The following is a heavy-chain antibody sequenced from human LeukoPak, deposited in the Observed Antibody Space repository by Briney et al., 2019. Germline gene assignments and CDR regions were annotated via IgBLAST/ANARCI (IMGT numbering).Heavy chain of an antibody. CDR1: GFTVSSNY. D-gene: IGHD6-13*01. CDR2: IYSGGST. CDR3: ARARNGSSSSWYVYHDAFDI. Sequence: GGSLRLSCAASGFTVSSNYMSWVRQAPGKGLEWVSVIYSGGSTYYADSVKGRFTISRDNSKDTLYLQMNSLRAEDTAVYYCARARNGSSSSWYVYHDAFDIWGQGTMVTVSS. J-gene: IGHJ3*02. V-gene: IGHV3-66*01.